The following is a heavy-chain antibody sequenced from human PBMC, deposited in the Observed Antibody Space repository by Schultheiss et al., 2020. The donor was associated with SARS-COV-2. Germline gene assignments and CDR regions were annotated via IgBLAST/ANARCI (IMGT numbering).Heavy chain of an antibody. Sequence: SQTLSLTCAVYGGSFSNYHWSWIRQHPGKGLEWIGYIYYSGSTNYNPSLKSRVTISVDTSKNQFSLKLSSVTAADTAVYYCAREGYDSSGFFDYWGQGTLVTVSS. CDR1: GGSFSNYH. CDR2: IYYSGST. CDR3: AREGYDSSGFFDY. V-gene: IGHV4-59*12. D-gene: IGHD3-22*01. J-gene: IGHJ4*02.